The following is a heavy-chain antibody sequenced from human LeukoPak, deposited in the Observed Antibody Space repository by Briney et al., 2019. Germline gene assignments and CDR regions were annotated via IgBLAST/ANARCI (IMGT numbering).Heavy chain of an antibody. CDR1: GGSFSGYY. J-gene: IGHJ4*02. CDR2: INHSGST. Sequence: PSETLSLTCAVYGGSFSGYYWSWIRQPPGEGLEWIGEINHSGSTNYNPSLKSRVTISVDTSKNQFSLKLSSVTAADTAVYYCARHALWFGELPFDYWGQGTLVTVSS. D-gene: IGHD3-10*01. V-gene: IGHV4-34*01. CDR3: ARHALWFGELPFDY.